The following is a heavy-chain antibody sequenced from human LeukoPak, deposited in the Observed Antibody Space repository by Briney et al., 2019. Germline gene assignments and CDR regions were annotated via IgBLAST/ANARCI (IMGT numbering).Heavy chain of an antibody. V-gene: IGHV4-61*02. J-gene: IGHJ6*03. CDR2: IYTSGST. CDR3: ARVGRMAAAGGYYYYYMDV. Sequence: SETLSLTCTVSGGSISSGSYYWSWIRQPAGKGLEWIGRIYTSGSTNYNPSLKSRVTISVDTSKNQFSLKLSSVTAADTAVYYCARVGRMAAAGGYYYYYMDVWGKGTTVTVSS. D-gene: IGHD6-13*01. CDR1: GGSISSGSYY.